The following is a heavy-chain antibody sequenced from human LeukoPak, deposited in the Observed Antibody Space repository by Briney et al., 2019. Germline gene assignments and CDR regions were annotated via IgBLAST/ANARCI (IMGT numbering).Heavy chain of an antibody. Sequence: SETLSLTCTVSGGSISSNSYYWSWIRQPAGKGLEWIGRINTSGSTNYNPSLKSRVTISVDTSKNQFSLKLTSVTAADTAVYYCVSAKFLVRGVSWFDPWGQGTLVTVSS. D-gene: IGHD3-10*01. CDR3: VSAKFLVRGVSWFDP. V-gene: IGHV4-61*02. J-gene: IGHJ5*02. CDR1: GGSISSNSYY. CDR2: INTSGST.